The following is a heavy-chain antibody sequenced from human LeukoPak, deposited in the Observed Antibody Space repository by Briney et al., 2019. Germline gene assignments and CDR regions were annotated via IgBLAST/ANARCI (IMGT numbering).Heavy chain of an antibody. CDR1: GFNFDRYT. V-gene: IGHV3-43*01. Sequence: GRSLRLSRATSGFNFDRYTIHWVRQAPGRGLEWVSLAGWAGGTTFYSDSVRGRFTISRDSGRKSVYLQMNSLTTDDTAFYFCAKELDTMFFDYWGQGALVTVSS. J-gene: IGHJ4*02. D-gene: IGHD3-10*02. CDR2: AGWAGGTT. CDR3: AKELDTMFFDY.